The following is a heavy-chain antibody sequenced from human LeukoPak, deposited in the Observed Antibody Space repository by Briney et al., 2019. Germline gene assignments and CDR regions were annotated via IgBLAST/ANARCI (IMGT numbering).Heavy chain of an antibody. Sequence: SETLSLTCTVSGGSISSSSYYWGWIRQPPGKGLEWIGSIYYSGSTYYNPSLKSRVTISVDTSKNQFSLKLSSVTAADTAVYYCARSEYSYEHFDYWGQGTLVTVSS. CDR1: GGSISSSSYY. V-gene: IGHV4-39*07. J-gene: IGHJ4*02. CDR2: IYYSGST. D-gene: IGHD5-18*01. CDR3: ARSEYSYEHFDY.